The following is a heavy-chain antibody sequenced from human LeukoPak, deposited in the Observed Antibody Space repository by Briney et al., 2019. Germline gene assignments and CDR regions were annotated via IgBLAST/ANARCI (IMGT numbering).Heavy chain of an antibody. CDR2: IYYSGST. J-gene: IGHJ4*02. V-gene: IGHV4-59*06. Sequence: PSETLSLTCTVSGGSISSYYWSWIRQHPGKGLEWIGYIYYSGSTYYNPSLKSRATISVDTSKNQFSLKLSSVTAADTAVYYCARQTGGDYGDYFDYWGQGTLVTVSS. CDR1: GGSISSYY. D-gene: IGHD4-17*01. CDR3: ARQTGGDYGDYFDY.